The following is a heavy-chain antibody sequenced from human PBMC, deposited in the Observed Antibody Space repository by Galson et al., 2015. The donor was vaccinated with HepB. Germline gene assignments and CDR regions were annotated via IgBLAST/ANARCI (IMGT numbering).Heavy chain of an antibody. V-gene: IGHV6-1*01. Sequence: CAISGDSVSSNSATWHRIRQSPSRGHEWLGRTYYRSKWFNDYAVSVKSRITINPDTSKNQFSLQLNSVTPEDTAVYYCARDDKLGVFDYWGQGTLVTVSS. CDR3: ARDDKLGVFDY. D-gene: IGHD3-10*01. J-gene: IGHJ4*02. CDR1: GDSVSSNSAT. CDR2: TYYRSKWFN.